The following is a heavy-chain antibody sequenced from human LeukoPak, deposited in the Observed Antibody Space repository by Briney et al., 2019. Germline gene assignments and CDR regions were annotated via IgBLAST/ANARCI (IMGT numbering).Heavy chain of an antibody. J-gene: IGHJ4*02. D-gene: IGHD1/OR15-1a*01. V-gene: IGHV3-11*04. CDR3: AKAAQNNPYYFDY. CDR1: GFTFSDYC. Sequence: GGSLRLSCAASGFTFSDYCMSWIRQAPGKGLEWVSYISSSGSTIYYADSVKGRFTISRDNSKNTLYLQMNSLRAEDTAVYYCAKAAQNNPYYFDYWGQGTLVTVSS. CDR2: ISSSGSTI.